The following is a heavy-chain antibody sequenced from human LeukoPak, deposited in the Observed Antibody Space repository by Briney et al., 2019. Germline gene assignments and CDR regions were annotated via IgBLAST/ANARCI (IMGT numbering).Heavy chain of an antibody. CDR2: ISSSSSYI. CDR1: GFTFSSYS. D-gene: IGHD3-3*01. CDR3: ARARVGYDFWSGYYTGGYYFDY. Sequence: PGGSLRLSCAASGFTFSSYSMNWVRQAPGKGLEWVSSISSSSSYIYYADSVKGRFTISRDNAKNSLYLQMNSLRAEDTAVYYCARARVGYDFWSGYYTGGYYFDYWGQGTLVTVSS. J-gene: IGHJ4*02. V-gene: IGHV3-21*01.